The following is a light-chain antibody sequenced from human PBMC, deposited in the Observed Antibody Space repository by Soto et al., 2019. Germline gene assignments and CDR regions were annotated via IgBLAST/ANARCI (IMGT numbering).Light chain of an antibody. Sequence: IQITQSTPSLSAPAVFRVTITWWASQSISSYLNWYQQKPGKATKILIYAASSLQSGVKSRFSGSGSGTDFTLTISSMQPEDFATYYCKQNYSTHHTFGQGTRLEIK. V-gene: IGKV1-39*01. CDR2: AAS. J-gene: IGKJ5*01. CDR3: KQNYSTHHT. CDR1: QSISSY.